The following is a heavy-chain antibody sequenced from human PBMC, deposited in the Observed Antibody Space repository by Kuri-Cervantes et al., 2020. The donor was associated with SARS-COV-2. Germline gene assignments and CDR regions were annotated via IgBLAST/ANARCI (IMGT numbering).Heavy chain of an antibody. CDR3: VREGAIFGANWFDP. CDR1: GYTFTGFY. V-gene: IGHV1-8*02. Sequence: ASVKVSCKASGYTFTGFYMHWVRQAPGQGFEWMGWINPDSGDTDYAQKFQGRVTMTRNTSISTAYMELSSLRSEDTAVYYCVREGAIFGANWFDPWGQGTPVTVSS. J-gene: IGHJ5*02. CDR2: INPDSGDT. D-gene: IGHD3-3*01.